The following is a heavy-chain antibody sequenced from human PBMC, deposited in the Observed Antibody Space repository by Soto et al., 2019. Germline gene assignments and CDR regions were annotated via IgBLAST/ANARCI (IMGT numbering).Heavy chain of an antibody. D-gene: IGHD6-19*01. CDR3: TRGGAVAAVDI. V-gene: IGHV3-74*01. J-gene: IGHJ3*02. CDR2: INGEGTIT. Sequence: VQLVESGGGLVQPGESLRLSCAASGFSFNNYYMHWVRQAPGTGLVWVSRINGEGTITSYADSVKGRFTISRDNAKNTLYLQMNSLRAEDAAVYYCTRGGAVAAVDIWGQGTMVTVSS. CDR1: GFSFNNYY.